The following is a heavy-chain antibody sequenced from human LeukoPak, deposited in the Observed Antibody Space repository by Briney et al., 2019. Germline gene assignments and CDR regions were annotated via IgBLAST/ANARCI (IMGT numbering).Heavy chain of an antibody. CDR2: ISSSSSTI. CDR1: GVTFSSYS. J-gene: IGHJ4*02. CDR3: ARQADSYGSFFDY. Sequence: GGSLRLSWAASGVTFSSYSMNWVRQAPGKGLEWVSYISSSSSTIYYADSVKGRFTISRDNAKNSLYLQMTSLRAEDTAVYYCARQADSYGSFFDYRGQRTLVTVSS. D-gene: IGHD5-18*01. V-gene: IGHV3-48*04.